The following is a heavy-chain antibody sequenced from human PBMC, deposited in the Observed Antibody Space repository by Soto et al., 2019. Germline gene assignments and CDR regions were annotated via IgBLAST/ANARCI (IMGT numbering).Heavy chain of an antibody. CDR1: GDSIRSGGYY. J-gene: IGHJ5*02. D-gene: IGHD3-10*01. CDR2: IYYTGSS. V-gene: IGHV4-31*03. CDR3: AREITKKGWFDP. Sequence: QVHLQESGPGLVKPSQTLSLTCTVSGDSIRSGGYYWSWIRQHPAKGLEWIGYIYYTGSSYYNPSLRGRLIISVDTSKNQFSLKLNSVTAADTAVYYCAREITKKGWFDPWGQGTLVTVSS.